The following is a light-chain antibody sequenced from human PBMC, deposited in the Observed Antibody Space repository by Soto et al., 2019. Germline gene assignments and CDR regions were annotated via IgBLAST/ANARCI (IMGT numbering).Light chain of an antibody. J-gene: IGKJ3*01. CDR2: GAS. CDR3: QQYYNWPPFT. V-gene: IGKV3-15*01. CDR1: QSVGSS. Sequence: EIVMTQSPATLSVSPGQRVTLSCRANQSVGSSLARYQQKPGQAPRLLIYGASTRATGLPARFSGSGSGTAFTLTISSLQSEDFANYYCQQYYNWPPFTFGQGTKVDIK.